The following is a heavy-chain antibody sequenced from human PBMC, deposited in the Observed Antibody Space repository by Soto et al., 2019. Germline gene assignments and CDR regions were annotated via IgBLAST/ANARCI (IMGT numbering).Heavy chain of an antibody. Sequence: SETLSLTCAVYGGSFSGYYWSWIRQPPGKGLEWIGEINHSGSTNYNPSLKSRVTISVDTSKNQFSLKLSSATAADTAVYYCARSSMVRVFDYWGQGTLVTVSS. J-gene: IGHJ4*02. D-gene: IGHD3-10*01. V-gene: IGHV4-34*01. CDR3: ARSSMVRVFDY. CDR2: INHSGST. CDR1: GGSFSGYY.